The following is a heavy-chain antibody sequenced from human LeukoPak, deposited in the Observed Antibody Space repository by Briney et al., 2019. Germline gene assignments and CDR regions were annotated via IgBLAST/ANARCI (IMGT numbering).Heavy chain of an antibody. CDR3: ARGGNWIDFDY. J-gene: IGHJ4*02. CDR2: ISAYNGNT. CDR1: GYIFTNYD. V-gene: IGHV1-18*01. D-gene: IGHD1-1*01. Sequence: ASVKVSCKASGYIFTNYDISWVRQAPGQGLEWMGWISAYNGNTNYAQKVQGRITMTTDTSTSTAYMELRSLRSDDTAVYYCARGGNWIDFDYWSQGTLVTVSS.